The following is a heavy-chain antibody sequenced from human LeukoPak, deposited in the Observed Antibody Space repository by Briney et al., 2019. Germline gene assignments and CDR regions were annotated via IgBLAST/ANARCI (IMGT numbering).Heavy chain of an antibody. D-gene: IGHD6-13*01. CDR3: AKGDSSSWYFPVDY. CDR2: ISGSGGST. Sequence: GGSLRLSCAAPGFTFSSYAMSWVRQAPGKGLEWVSAISGSGGSTYYADSVKGRFTISRDNSKNTLYLQMNSLRAEDTAVYYCAKGDSSSWYFPVDYWGQGTLVTVSS. J-gene: IGHJ4*02. V-gene: IGHV3-23*01. CDR1: GFTFSSYA.